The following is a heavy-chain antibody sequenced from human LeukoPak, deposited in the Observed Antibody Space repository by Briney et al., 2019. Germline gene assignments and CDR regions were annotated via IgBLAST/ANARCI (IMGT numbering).Heavy chain of an antibody. CDR2: INPSGGST. CDR1: GYTFTGYY. V-gene: IGHV1-46*01. Sequence: ASVKVSCKASGYTFTGYYMHWVRQAPGQGLEWMGIINPSGGSTSYAQKFQGRVTMTRDTSTSTVYMELSSLRSEDTAVYYCARDQRETNWNDPIPPDYWGQGTLVTVSS. J-gene: IGHJ4*02. CDR3: ARDQRETNWNDPIPPDY. D-gene: IGHD1-1*01.